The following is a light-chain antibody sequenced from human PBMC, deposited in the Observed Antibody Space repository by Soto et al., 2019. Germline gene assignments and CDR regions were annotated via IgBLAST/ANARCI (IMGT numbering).Light chain of an antibody. CDR1: QSVSGN. V-gene: IGKV3-15*01. J-gene: IGKJ3*01. CDR3: QQYNNWPPIT. CDR2: AAS. Sequence: EIVMTQSPATLSVSPGERATLSCRASQSVSGNLAWYQQKPGQAPRLLIYAASTRATGIPARFSGSGSGTEFTLTISSLQSEDCAVYYCQQYNNWPPITFGPVTKVDIK.